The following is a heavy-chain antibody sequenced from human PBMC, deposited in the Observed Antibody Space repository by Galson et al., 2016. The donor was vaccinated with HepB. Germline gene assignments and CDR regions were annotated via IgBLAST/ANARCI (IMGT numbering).Heavy chain of an antibody. CDR1: GGSISSSSSYY. Sequence: SETLSLTCTVSGGSISSSSSYYWGWIRQPPGKGLEWTGSIYYSGSTYYNPSLKSRVTIFVDTSKNQFSLKLSSVTAADKAVYYCAASPPEYPPFEIDYWGQGTLATVSS. D-gene: IGHD1-14*01. V-gene: IGHV4-39*01. J-gene: IGHJ4*02. CDR2: IYYSGST. CDR3: AASPPEYPPFEIDY.